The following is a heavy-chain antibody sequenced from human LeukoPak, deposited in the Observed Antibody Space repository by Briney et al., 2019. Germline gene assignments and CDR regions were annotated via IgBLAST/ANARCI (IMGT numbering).Heavy chain of an antibody. CDR3: AKARREPTYYYDSSGYSFFDY. CDR1: GGSISSSSYY. Sequence: SETLSLTCTVSGGSISSSSYYWGWIRQPPGKGLEWIGSIYYSGSTYYNPSLKSRVTISVDTSKNQFSLKLSSVTAADTAIYYCAKARREPTYYYDSSGYSFFDYWGQGTLVTVSS. CDR2: IYYSGST. V-gene: IGHV4-39*07. D-gene: IGHD3-22*01. J-gene: IGHJ4*02.